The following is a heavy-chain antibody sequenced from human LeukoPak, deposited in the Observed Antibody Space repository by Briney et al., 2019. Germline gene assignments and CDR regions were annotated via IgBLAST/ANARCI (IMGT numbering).Heavy chain of an antibody. CDR1: GYSISSGYY. CDR2: IYHSGST. CDR3: ARVREGEWERTFDY. Sequence: SETLSLTCTVSGYSISSGYYWGWIRQPPGKGLEWIGSIYHSGSTYYNPSLKSRVTISVDTSKNQFSLKLSSVTAADTAVYYCARVREGEWERTFDYWGQGTLVTVSS. J-gene: IGHJ4*02. D-gene: IGHD1-26*01. V-gene: IGHV4-38-2*02.